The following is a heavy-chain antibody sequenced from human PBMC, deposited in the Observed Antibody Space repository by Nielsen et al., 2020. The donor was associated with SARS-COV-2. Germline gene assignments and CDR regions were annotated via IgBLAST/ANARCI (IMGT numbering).Heavy chain of an antibody. Sequence: SETLSLTCTVSGGSISSGGYYWSWIRQHPGKGLEWIGYIYYSGSTYYNPSLKSRVTISVDTSKNQFSLKLSSVTAADTAVYYCARLPIRSTKAFDIWGQGTMVTVSS. CDR3: ARLPIRSTKAFDI. CDR1: GGSISSGGYY. D-gene: IGHD2-2*01. J-gene: IGHJ3*02. CDR2: IYYSGST. V-gene: IGHV4-31*03.